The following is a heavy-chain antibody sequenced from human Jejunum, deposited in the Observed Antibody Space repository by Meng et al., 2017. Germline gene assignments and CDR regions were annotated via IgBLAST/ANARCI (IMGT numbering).Heavy chain of an antibody. J-gene: IGHJ3*02. CDR1: SGPISSSTFY. Sequence: SETLSPTCNVASGPISSSTFYWGWIRQPPGRGLEWIVIIYDSRTTYCNPSLKSRVTISLDTSKSQLSLKLTSVTAADTAVYSCARGSYQGNYFTYAFNMWGQGTTVTVSS. CDR3: ARGSYQGNYFTYAFNM. CDR2: IYDSRTT. V-gene: IGHV4-39*07. D-gene: IGHD3-16*02.